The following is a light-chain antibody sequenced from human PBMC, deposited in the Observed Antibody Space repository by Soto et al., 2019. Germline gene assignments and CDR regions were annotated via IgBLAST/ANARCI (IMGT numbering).Light chain of an antibody. Sequence: AIRMTQSPSSLSASTGDRVTITCRASQGISSYLAWYQQKPGKAPKLLIYDASSLQSGVPSRFSGSGSGTDFTLTISSLQPEDFATYFCQQVSSFPLTFGGGTKVDIK. CDR1: QGISSY. CDR3: QQVSSFPLT. V-gene: IGKV1-8*01. CDR2: DAS. J-gene: IGKJ4*01.